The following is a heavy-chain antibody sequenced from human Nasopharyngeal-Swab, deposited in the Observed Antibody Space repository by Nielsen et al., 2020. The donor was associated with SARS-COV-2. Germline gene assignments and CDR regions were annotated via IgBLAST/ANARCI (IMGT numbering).Heavy chain of an antibody. CDR2: TCSSGST. Sequence: SERLSRTCTISGGSIRRRSYCWVWLRQPAGKGLEGIAYTCSSGSTNYNPSLKSRVTMSVDTSKNQFSLKLSYVTAADTAVYYCARDRVTDKYFDYWGQGTLVTVSS. CDR1: GGSIRRRSYC. D-gene: IGHD2-21*02. CDR3: ARDRVTDKYFDY. V-gene: IGHV4-61*01. J-gene: IGHJ4*02.